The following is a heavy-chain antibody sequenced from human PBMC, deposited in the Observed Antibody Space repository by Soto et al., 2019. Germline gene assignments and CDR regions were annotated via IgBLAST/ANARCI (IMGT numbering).Heavy chain of an antibody. J-gene: IGHJ3*02. CDR1: GGTFSSYT. D-gene: IGHD6-13*01. Sequence: QVQLVQSGAEVKKPGSSVKVSCKASGGTFSSYTISWVRQAPGQGLEWMGRIIPILGIANYAQKFQGRVTITADKSTSTAYMELSSLRSEDTAVYYCASDNDAAAGDFDIWGQGTMVTVSS. CDR3: ASDNDAAAGDFDI. V-gene: IGHV1-69*02. CDR2: IIPILGIA.